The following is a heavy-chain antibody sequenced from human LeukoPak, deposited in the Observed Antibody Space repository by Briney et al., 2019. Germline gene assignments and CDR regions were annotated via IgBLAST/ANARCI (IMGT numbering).Heavy chain of an antibody. D-gene: IGHD3-9*01. V-gene: IGHV1-18*01. CDR1: ANTFTSFA. J-gene: IGHJ4*02. Sequence: ASVKVSCKASANTFTSFAISCVREAPGQALAMVESISAYNGNTNYAQKLQGRVTMTTDTSTSTAYMELRSLRSDDTAVYYCARDGSELRYFDRYFDYWGQGTLVTVSS. CDR3: ARDGSELRYFDRYFDY. CDR2: ISAYNGNT.